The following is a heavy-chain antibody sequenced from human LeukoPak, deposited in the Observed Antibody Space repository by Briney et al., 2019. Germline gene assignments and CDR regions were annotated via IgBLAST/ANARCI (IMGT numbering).Heavy chain of an antibody. CDR1: GGSISSYY. V-gene: IGHV4-38-2*02. CDR2: IYHSGST. CDR3: ARVTHYYGSGSYPY. Sequence: PSETLSLTCTVSGGSISSYYWGWIRQPPGKGLEWIGSIYHSGSTYYNPSLKSRVTISVDTSKSQFSLKLSSVTAADTAVYYCARVTHYYGSGSYPYWGQGTLVTVSS. J-gene: IGHJ4*02. D-gene: IGHD3-10*01.